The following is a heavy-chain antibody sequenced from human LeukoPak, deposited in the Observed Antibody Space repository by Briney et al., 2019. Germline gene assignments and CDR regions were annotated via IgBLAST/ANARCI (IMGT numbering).Heavy chain of an antibody. Sequence: GASVKVSCKASGYTFTGYYMHWVRQAPGQGLEWMGWINPNSGGTNYAQKFQGRVTMTRDTSISTAYMELSRLRSDDTAVYYCARDLVVVVPAAAGTTVGYSDYYYGMDVWGQGTTVTVSS. CDR2: INPNSGGT. J-gene: IGHJ6*02. CDR1: GYTFTGYY. CDR3: ARDLVVVVPAAAGTTVGYSDYYYGMDV. D-gene: IGHD2-2*01. V-gene: IGHV1-2*02.